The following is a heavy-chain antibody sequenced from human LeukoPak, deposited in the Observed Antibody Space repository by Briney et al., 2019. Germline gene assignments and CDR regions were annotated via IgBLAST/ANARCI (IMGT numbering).Heavy chain of an antibody. CDR2: MSYDGTNK. Sequence: PGGSLRLSCAASGLTLSGYAMHWVRQARGKGLEWVAVMSYDGTNKYYADSVKGRFTISRDNSNYTLYLQMDCPSANDTALYYCARVYCGSTRCHCYYWGQGTLVTVSS. D-gene: IGHD2-2*01. CDR1: GLTLSGYA. V-gene: IGHV3-30-3*01. CDR3: ARVYCGSTRCHCYY. J-gene: IGHJ4*02.